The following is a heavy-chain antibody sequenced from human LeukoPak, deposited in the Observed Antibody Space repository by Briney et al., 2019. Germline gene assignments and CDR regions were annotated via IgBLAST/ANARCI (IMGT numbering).Heavy chain of an antibody. V-gene: IGHV3-30*03. CDR3: ARVRVPSRILLPYFDY. D-gene: IGHD2-15*01. CDR2: MSYDGTNK. J-gene: IGHJ4*02. CDR1: GFTLTTYS. Sequence: GTSLRLSCAASGFTLTTYSIHWVRQAPGKGLEWVVVMSYDGTNKYYAGSVKGRFIISRDNSENTVYLQMNDLRAEDTAVYYCARVRVPSRILLPYFDYWGQGTLVTVSS.